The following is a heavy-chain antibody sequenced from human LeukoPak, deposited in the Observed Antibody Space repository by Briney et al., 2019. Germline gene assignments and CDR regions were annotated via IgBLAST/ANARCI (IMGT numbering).Heavy chain of an antibody. CDR3: ARGPLWSGQPIFRRGRPPYFDY. CDR2: INHSGRT. J-gene: IGHJ4*02. Sequence: SETLSLTCAVYGGSFSRYYWSWIRQPPGKGLEWIGEINHSGRTNCNPSLKSRVTISVDTSKNQFSLKLSSVTAADTAVYYCARGPLWSGQPIFRRGRPPYFDYWGQGTLVTVSS. V-gene: IGHV4-34*01. CDR1: GGSFSRYY. D-gene: IGHD3-3*01.